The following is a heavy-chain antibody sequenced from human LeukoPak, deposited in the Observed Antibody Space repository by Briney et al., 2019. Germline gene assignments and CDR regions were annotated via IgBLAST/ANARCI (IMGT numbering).Heavy chain of an antibody. CDR3: ARDILTGPSYYFDY. Sequence: SETLSLTCTVSGGSISSSSYYWGWIRQPPGKGLEWIGSIYYSGSTYYNPSLKSRVTISVDTSKNQFSLKLSSVTAADTAVYYCARDILTGPSYYFDYWGQGTLVTVSS. V-gene: IGHV4-39*01. CDR2: IYYSGST. CDR1: GGSISSSSYY. J-gene: IGHJ4*02. D-gene: IGHD3-9*01.